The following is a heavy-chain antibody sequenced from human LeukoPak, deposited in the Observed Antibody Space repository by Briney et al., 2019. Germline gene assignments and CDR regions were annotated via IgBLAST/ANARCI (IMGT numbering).Heavy chain of an antibody. V-gene: IGHV4-30-4*01. CDR3: ARDNPSSSWYDLDAFDI. Sequence: ASQTLSLTCTVSGGSISSGDYYWSWIRQPPGKGLEWIGYIYYSGSTYYNPSLKSRVTISVDTSKNQFSLKLSSVTAADTAVYYCARDNPSSSWYDLDAFDIWGQGTMVTVSS. CDR2: IYYSGST. D-gene: IGHD6-13*01. CDR1: GGSISSGDYY. J-gene: IGHJ3*02.